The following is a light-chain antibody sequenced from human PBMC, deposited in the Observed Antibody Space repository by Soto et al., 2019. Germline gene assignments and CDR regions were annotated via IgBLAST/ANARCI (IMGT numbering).Light chain of an antibody. V-gene: IGLV2-14*03. CDR3: NSYTPDDTQI. Sequence: QSALTQPASVSGSPGQSITISCSGTGDDPNYYRYVSWFQQHPGKAPRLLIFDVRNRPSGVSNRFSGSRSGNTASLTISGLQAQDEAHYFCNSYTPDDTQIFGGGTQLTVL. CDR1: GDDPNYYRY. J-gene: IGLJ7*01. CDR2: DVR.